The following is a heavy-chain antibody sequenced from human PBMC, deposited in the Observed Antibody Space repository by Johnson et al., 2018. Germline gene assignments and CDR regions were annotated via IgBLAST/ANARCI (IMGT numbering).Heavy chain of an antibody. CDR2: IAYDGSNK. V-gene: IGHV3-30*18. CDR3: AKGAQLLYGNYYYYGLDV. Sequence: VQLVESGGGVVQXGRSXRLXCEASGLTFTNYDMHWVRQAPGRGLAWVALIAYDGSNKYSADSVKGRCPISRENSLNTLYLQMNRLKPEDKAVYYCAKGAQLLYGNYYYYGLDVWGQGTTVTVSS. J-gene: IGHJ6*02. D-gene: IGHD2-2*02. CDR1: GLTFTNYD.